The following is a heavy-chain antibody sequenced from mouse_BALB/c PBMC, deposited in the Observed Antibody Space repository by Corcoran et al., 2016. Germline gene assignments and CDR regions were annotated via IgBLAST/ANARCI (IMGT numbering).Heavy chain of an antibody. V-gene: IGHV9-1*02. CDR2: INTYTGEP. CDR1: GYTFTNYG. Sequence: QIQLVQSGPELKKPGETVKISCKASGYTFTNYGMNWVKQARGKGLKWMGWINTYTGEPTYADDFKGRFAFSLETSASTAYLQINNLKNEDMATYFCARWGGRDLPWFAYWGQGTLVTVSA. D-gene: IGHD1-1*01. CDR3: ARWGGRDLPWFAY. J-gene: IGHJ3*01.